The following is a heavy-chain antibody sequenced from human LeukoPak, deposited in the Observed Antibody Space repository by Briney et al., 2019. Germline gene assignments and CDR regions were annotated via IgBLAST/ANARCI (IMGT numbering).Heavy chain of an antibody. V-gene: IGHV3-7*01. D-gene: IGHD6-19*01. Sequence: QPGGTLRLSCAASGFTFSNYGMSWVRQAPGKGLEWVANIKQDGSEKYYVDSVKGRFTISRDNAKNSLYLQMNSLRAEDTAVYYCASSLAVAAWFDPWGQGTLVTVSS. CDR2: IKQDGSEK. J-gene: IGHJ5*02. CDR1: GFTFSNYG. CDR3: ASSLAVAAWFDP.